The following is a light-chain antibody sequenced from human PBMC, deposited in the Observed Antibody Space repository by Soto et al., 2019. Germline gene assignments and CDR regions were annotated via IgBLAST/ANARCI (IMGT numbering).Light chain of an antibody. Sequence: QSAQTQPASVSGSPGQSITISCTGTSSDVGGYNYVSWYQQHPGKAPKLMIYDVSNRPSGVSNRFSGSKSGNTASLTISGLQAEDEADYYCSSYTSSSTYVVFGGGTQLTVL. V-gene: IGLV2-14*01. CDR1: SSDVGGYNY. J-gene: IGLJ2*01. CDR2: DVS. CDR3: SSYTSSSTYVV.